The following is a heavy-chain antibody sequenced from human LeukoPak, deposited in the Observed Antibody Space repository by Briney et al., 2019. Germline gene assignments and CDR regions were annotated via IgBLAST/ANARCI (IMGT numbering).Heavy chain of an antibody. V-gene: IGHV1-2*02. D-gene: IGHD2-2*01. CDR2: INPYSGAI. CDR3: ARDPKSQLLLDY. J-gene: IGHJ4*02. CDR1: GYTFTSYF. Sequence: GASVKVSCKASGYTFTSYFMHWVRQPPGQGLEWMGWINPYSGAINYAQKFQGRVTLTRDTSISTAYMELSRLTSGDTAVYYCARDPKSQLLLDYWGQGTLVTVSS.